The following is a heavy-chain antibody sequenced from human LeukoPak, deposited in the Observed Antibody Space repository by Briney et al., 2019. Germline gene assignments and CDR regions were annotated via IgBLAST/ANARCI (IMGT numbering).Heavy chain of an antibody. Sequence: GASVKVSCKASGYTFTGYYMHWVRQAPGQGLEWIGWISAYNGNTSYAQKLQGRVTMTTDTSTSTAYMELRSLRSDDTAVYYCARVYYVDAFDIWGQGAMVTVSS. CDR2: ISAYNGNT. V-gene: IGHV1-18*04. CDR3: ARVYYVDAFDI. D-gene: IGHD3-10*01. CDR1: GYTFTGYY. J-gene: IGHJ3*02.